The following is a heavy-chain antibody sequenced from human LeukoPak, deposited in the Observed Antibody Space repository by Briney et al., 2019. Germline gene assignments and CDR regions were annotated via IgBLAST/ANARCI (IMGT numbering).Heavy chain of an antibody. J-gene: IGHJ4*02. CDR1: VYTFTSYG. CDR3: ARAGWLMVYATIDY. D-gene: IGHD2-8*01. V-gene: IGHV1-18*01. CDR2: ISAYNGNT. Sequence: ASVKVSCKASVYTFTSYGISWVRQAPGQGLEWMGWISAYNGNTNYAQKLQGRVTMTTDTSTSTAYMELRSLRSDDTAVYYCARAGWLMVYATIDYWGQGTLVTVSS.